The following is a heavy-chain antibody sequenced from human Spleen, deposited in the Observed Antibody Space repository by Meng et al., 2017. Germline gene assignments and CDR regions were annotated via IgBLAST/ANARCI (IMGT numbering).Heavy chain of an antibody. CDR3: ARDLNRGKYFDY. J-gene: IGHJ4*02. D-gene: IGHD1-26*01. Sequence: VQLVESGGGVVQPGGSLRLSCAASGFSFDIWGMHWVRQSPGKGLEWVAVIGHDGNYIDYVDSVQGRFTISRDNSKHTLFLQVDSLRAEDTAVYYCARDLNRGKYFDYWGQGALVTVSS. CDR2: IGHDGNYI. V-gene: IGHV3-33*01. CDR1: GFSFDIWG.